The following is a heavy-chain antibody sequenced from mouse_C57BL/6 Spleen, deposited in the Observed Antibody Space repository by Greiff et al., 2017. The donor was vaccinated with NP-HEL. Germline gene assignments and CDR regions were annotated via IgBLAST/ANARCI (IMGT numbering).Heavy chain of an antibody. CDR3: ARYYGSPYYLDY. D-gene: IGHD1-1*01. CDR2: IYPGDGDT. V-gene: IGHV1-82*01. Sequence: VQLVESGPELVKPGASVKISCKASGYAFSSSWMNWVKQRPGKGLEWIGRIYPGDGDTNYNGKFKGKATLTADKSSSTAYMQLSSLTSEDSAVYFCARYYGSPYYLDYWGQGTTLTVSS. CDR1: GYAFSSSW. J-gene: IGHJ2*01.